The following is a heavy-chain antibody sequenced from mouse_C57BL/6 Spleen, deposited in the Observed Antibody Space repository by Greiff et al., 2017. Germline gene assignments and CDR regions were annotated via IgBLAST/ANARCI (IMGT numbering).Heavy chain of an antibody. CDR3: ERHEDDYDCSSYYYAMDY. J-gene: IGHJ4*01. CDR2: FYPGSGSI. V-gene: IGHV1-62-2*01. D-gene: IGHD1-1*01. CDR1: GYTFTEYT. Sequence: VQLQQSGAELVKPGASVKLSCTASGYTFTEYTIHWVRQRSGQGLEWIGWFYPGSGSIKYNEKFKDKATLSGDKSTSTVYMELSRLTSEDSAVYFCERHEDDYDCSSYYYAMDYWGQGTSVTVSS.